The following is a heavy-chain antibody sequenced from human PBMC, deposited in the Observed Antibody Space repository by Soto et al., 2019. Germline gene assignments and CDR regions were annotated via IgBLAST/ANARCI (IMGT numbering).Heavy chain of an antibody. CDR1: GGCISGYS. D-gene: IGHD3-3*01. CDR3: ARGGNLRFISPSDY. J-gene: IGHJ4*02. Sequence: PSETLSLTCTVSGGCISGYSWSWIRQSPGKGLEWIGYVHYSGSTNYNPSLKSRVTISVDTSKNQFSLKLSSVTAADTAVYYCARGGNLRFISPSDYWGQGTLVTVSS. V-gene: IGHV4-59*12. CDR2: VHYSGST.